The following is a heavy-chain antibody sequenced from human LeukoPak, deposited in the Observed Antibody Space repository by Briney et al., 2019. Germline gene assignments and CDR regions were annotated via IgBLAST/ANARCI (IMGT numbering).Heavy chain of an antibody. D-gene: IGHD2-15*01. CDR1: GYTFTGYY. CDR2: INPNSGGT. CDR3: AREPILGGYYGMDV. J-gene: IGHJ6*02. Sequence: ASVKVSCKASGYTFTGYYMHWVRQAPGQGLEWMGWINPNSGGTNYAQKFQGWATMTRDTSISTAYMELSRLRSDDTAVYYCAREPILGGYYGMDVWGQGTTVTVSS. V-gene: IGHV1-2*04.